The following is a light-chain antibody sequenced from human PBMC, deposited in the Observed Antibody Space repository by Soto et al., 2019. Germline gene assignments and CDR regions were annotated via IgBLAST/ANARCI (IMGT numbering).Light chain of an antibody. Sequence: EMVLTQSPGTLYLSPGERATLSCRASQSVSSSYLAWYQQKPGQAPRLLIYGASSRATGIPDRFSGSGSWTEFSLVISRREREGFAVSYCQQYGSSPYKFGQVTNLEIK. V-gene: IGKV3-20*01. CDR2: GAS. CDR1: QSVSSSY. J-gene: IGKJ2*01. CDR3: QQYGSSPYK.